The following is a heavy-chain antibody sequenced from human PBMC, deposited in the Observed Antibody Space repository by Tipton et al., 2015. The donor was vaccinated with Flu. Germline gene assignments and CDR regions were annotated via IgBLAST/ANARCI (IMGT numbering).Heavy chain of an antibody. D-gene: IGHD3-10*01. V-gene: IGHV4-39*07. J-gene: IGHJ4*02. CDR3: ARGSGSGTDVTFYF. CDR2: IYYSGNA. CDR1: GDSIRSVTYY. Sequence: LRLSCTVSGDSIRSVTYYWGWIRQPPGKGLEWIGNIYYSGNAYYNPSLKSRVTILVDTSKNQFSLKLSSVTAADTAVYYCARGSGSGTDVTFYFWGQGTLVTVSS.